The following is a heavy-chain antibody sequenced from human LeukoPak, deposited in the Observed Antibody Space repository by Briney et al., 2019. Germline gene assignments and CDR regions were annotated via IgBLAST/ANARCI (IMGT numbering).Heavy chain of an antibody. V-gene: IGHV1-18*01. CDR2: ISAYNGNT. J-gene: IGHJ4*02. CDR1: GYTFTSYG. Sequence: ASVKVSCKASGYTFTSYGISWVRQAPGQGLEWMGWISAYNGNTNYAQKLQDRVTITRDSSASTAYMELSSLRSEDTAVYYCASSRGYDVGGYFDYWGQGTLVTVSS. D-gene: IGHD5-12*01. CDR3: ASSRGYDVGGYFDY.